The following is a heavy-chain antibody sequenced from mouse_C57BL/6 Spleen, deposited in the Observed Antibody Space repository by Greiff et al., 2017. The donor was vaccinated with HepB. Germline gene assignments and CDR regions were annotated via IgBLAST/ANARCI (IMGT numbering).Heavy chain of an antibody. D-gene: IGHD2-2*01. CDR3: AIYYGYDYYAMDY. V-gene: IGHV1-64*01. Sequence: QVQLQQPGAELVKPGASVKLSCKASGYTFTSYWMHWVKQRPGQGLEWIGMIHPNSGSTNYNEKFKSKATLTVDKSSSTAYMQLSSLTSEDSAVYYCAIYYGYDYYAMDYWGQGTSVTVSS. CDR2: IHPNSGST. CDR1: GYTFTSYW. J-gene: IGHJ4*01.